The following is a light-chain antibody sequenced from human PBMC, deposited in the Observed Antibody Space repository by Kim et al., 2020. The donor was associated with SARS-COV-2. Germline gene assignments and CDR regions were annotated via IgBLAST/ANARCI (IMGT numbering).Light chain of an antibody. CDR1: QDIKSS. CDR3: QQYYTTVLT. J-gene: IGKJ4*01. Sequence: DIQMTQFPSSLSASVGDRVTITCRATQDIKSSLAWYQQSPGKAPKLLLFSPTRLESGVPSRFSGTSSGSDYTLTISSLQPEDGATYYGQQYYTTVLTFGGGTNVDIK. V-gene: IGKV1-NL1*01. CDR2: SPT.